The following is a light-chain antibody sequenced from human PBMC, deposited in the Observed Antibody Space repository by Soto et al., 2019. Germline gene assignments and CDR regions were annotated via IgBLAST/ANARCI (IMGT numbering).Light chain of an antibody. J-gene: IGLJ2*01. V-gene: IGLV4-60*02. CDR2: LEGSGNY. CDR1: SGHGTYI. Sequence: QSVLTQSSSASASLGSSVKLTCTLSSGHGTYIIAWHQQQPGKAPRYLMKLEGSGNYNKGSGIPDRFSGSSSGADRYLTISNLQFEDEADYYCETWNSDIRIFGGGTKVTVL. CDR3: ETWNSDIRI.